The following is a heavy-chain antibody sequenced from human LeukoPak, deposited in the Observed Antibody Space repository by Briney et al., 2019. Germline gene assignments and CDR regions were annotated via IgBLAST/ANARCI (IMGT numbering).Heavy chain of an antibody. V-gene: IGHV1-46*01. CDR2: INPSGGST. D-gene: IGHD2-21*02. J-gene: IGHJ6*02. Sequence: ASVTVSCKASGYTFTSYYMHWVRQAPGQGLEWMGIINPSGGSTSYAQKFQGRVTMTRDTSTSTVYMELSSLRSEDTAVYYCARDLVVVTALDVWGQGTTVTVSS. CDR3: ARDLVVVTALDV. CDR1: GYTFTSYY.